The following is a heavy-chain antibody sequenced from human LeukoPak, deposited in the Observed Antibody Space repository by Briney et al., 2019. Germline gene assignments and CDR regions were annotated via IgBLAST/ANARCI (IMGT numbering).Heavy chain of an antibody. D-gene: IGHD3-22*01. CDR3: ARDPSTFDYYDSSGYQHDAFDI. CDR2: IYYSGST. V-gene: IGHV4-59*12. CDR1: GGSISSYY. Sequence: SETLSLTCTVSGGSISSYYWSWIRRPPGRGLDLIGSIYYSGSTNYNPSLKSRVTISVDTSKNQFSLKLSSVTAADTAVYYCARDPSTFDYYDSSGYQHDAFDIWGQGTMVTVSS. J-gene: IGHJ3*02.